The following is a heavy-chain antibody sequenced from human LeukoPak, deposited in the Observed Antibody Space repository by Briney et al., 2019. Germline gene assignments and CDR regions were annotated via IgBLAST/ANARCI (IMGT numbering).Heavy chain of an antibody. V-gene: IGHV3-21*01. D-gene: IGHD3-22*01. Sequence: GGSLRLSCAASGFTFSSYSMNWVRQAPGKGLEWVSSISSSSSYIYYADSVKGRFTISRDNAKNSLYLQMNSLRAEDTAVYYCARDSYYYDSSDNYYGMDVWGQGTTVTVSS. J-gene: IGHJ6*02. CDR2: ISSSSSYI. CDR3: ARDSYYYDSSDNYYGMDV. CDR1: GFTFSSYS.